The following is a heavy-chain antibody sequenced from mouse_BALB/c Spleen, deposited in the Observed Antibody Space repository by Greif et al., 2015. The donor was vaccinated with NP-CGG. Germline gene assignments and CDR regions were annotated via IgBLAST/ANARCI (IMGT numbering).Heavy chain of an antibody. V-gene: IGHV14-3*02. D-gene: IGHD2-14*01. CDR3: ARGYYRYGYAMDY. Sequence: EVHLVESGAELVKPGASVKLSCTASGFNIKDTYMHWVKQRPEQGLEWIGRIDPANGNTKYDPKFQGKATITADTSSNPAYLPLSSLTSEDSAVYYCARGYYRYGYAMDYWGQGTSVTVSS. CDR2: IDPANGNT. J-gene: IGHJ4*01. CDR1: GFNIKDTY.